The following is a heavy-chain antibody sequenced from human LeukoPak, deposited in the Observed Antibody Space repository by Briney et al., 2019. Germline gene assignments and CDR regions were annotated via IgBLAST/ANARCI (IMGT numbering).Heavy chain of an antibody. V-gene: IGHV3-33*01. Sequence: QAGGSLRLSCAASGFTFSSYGMHWVRQAPGKGLEWVAVIWYDGSNKYYADSVKGRFTISRDNSKNTLYLQMNSLRAEDTAVYYCARAYYDFWSGHLPGDYWGQGTLVTGSS. CDR2: IWYDGSNK. CDR3: ARAYYDFWSGHLPGDY. CDR1: GFTFSSYG. J-gene: IGHJ4*02. D-gene: IGHD3-3*01.